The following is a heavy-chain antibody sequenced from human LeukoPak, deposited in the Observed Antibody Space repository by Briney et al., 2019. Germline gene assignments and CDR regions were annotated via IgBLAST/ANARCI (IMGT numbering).Heavy chain of an antibody. J-gene: IGHJ6*03. CDR3: ARAYEDYMDV. CDR1: GSSITSLHS. CDR2: MYHSGKP. Sequence: SATLSLTCIVSGSSITSLHSWGWLRQPPGKGLEWVGSMYHSGKPYYNPSLKSRVTISADTSKNQFSLKLTSVTAADTAIYYCARAYEDYMDVWGKGTTVTVSS. D-gene: IGHD5-12*01. V-gene: IGHV4-38-2*02.